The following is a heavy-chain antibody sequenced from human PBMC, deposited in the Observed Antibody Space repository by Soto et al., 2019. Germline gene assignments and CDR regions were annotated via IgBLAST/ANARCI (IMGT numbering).Heavy chain of an antibody. D-gene: IGHD6-13*01. J-gene: IGHJ4*02. V-gene: IGHV4-39*01. Sequence: SETLSLTCTVSGASISSSTYYWGWIRQPPGKGLEWIGSIYYGGSTYYSPSLKSRITISVDTSKNQFSLKLSSMTAADTAVYYCARHGTRSWSFDYWGQGTLVTVSS. CDR1: GASISSSTYY. CDR2: IYYGGST. CDR3: ARHGTRSWSFDY.